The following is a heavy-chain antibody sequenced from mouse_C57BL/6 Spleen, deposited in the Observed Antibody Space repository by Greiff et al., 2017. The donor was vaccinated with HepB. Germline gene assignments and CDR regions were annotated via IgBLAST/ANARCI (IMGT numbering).Heavy chain of an antibody. CDR1: GYTFTSYW. Sequence: QVQLQQPGAELVKPGASVKLSCKASGYTFTSYWMQWVKQRPGQGLEWIGEIDPSDSYTNYNQKFKGKATLTVDTSSSTAYMQLSSLTSEDSAVYYCARKGLGVHYYGSLDCWGQGTTLTVSS. CDR3: ARKGLGVHYYGSLDC. D-gene: IGHD1-1*01. V-gene: IGHV1-50*01. J-gene: IGHJ2*01. CDR2: IDPSDSYT.